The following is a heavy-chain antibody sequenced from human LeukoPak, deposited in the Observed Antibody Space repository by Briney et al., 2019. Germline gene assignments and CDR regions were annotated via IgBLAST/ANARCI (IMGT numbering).Heavy chain of an antibody. V-gene: IGHV3-33*01. Sequence: GRSLRLSYAASGFTFSSYGMHWVRQAPGKGLEWVAVIWYDGSNKYYADSVKGRFTISRDNSKNTLYLQMNSLRAEDTAVYYCAREGRYCSSTSCYAFDYWGQGTLVTVSS. CDR3: AREGRYCSSTSCYAFDY. CDR2: IWYDGSNK. D-gene: IGHD2-2*01. J-gene: IGHJ4*02. CDR1: GFTFSSYG.